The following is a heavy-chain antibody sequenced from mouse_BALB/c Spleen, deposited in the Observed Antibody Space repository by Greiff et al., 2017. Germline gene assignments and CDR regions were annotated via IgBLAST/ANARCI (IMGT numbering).Heavy chain of an antibody. CDR3: ARGRDDGYWFAD. D-gene: IGHD2-3*01. V-gene: IGHV5-6-5*01. J-gene: IGHJ3*01. Sequence: DVMLVESGGGLVKPGGSLKLSCAASGFTFSSYAMSWVRQTPEKRLEWVASISSGGSTYYPDSVKGRFTISRDNARNFLYLQMSSLRSEDTAMYYCARGRDDGYWFADWGQGTLVTVSA. CDR1: GFTFSSYA. CDR2: ISSGGST.